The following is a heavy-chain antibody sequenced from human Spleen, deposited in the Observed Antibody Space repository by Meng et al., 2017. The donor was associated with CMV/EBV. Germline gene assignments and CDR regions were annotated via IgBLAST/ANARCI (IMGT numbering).Heavy chain of an antibody. CDR2: IRYDGSNK. CDR1: GFTFSSYG. CDR3: ARVVAGDPYYYYYYGMDV. D-gene: IGHD6-19*01. V-gene: IGHV3-30*02. J-gene: IGHJ6*02. Sequence: GESLKISCAASGFTFSSYGMHWVRQAPGKGLEWVAFIRYDGSNKYYADSVKGRFTISRDNSKNTLYLQMNSLRAEDTAVYYCARVVAGDPYYYYYYGMDVWGQGTTVTVSS.